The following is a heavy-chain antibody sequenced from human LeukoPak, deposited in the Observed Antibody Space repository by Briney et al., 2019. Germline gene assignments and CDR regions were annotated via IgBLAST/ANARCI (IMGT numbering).Heavy chain of an antibody. V-gene: IGHV1-69*05. J-gene: IGHJ3*02. Sequence: ASVKVSCKASGGTFSSYAISWVLQAPGQGLEWMGGIIPIFGTANYAQKFQGRVTITTDESTSTAYMELSSLRSEDTAVYYCARSRYYYDSSGYFIDAFDIWGQGTMVTVSS. D-gene: IGHD3-22*01. CDR1: GGTFSSYA. CDR3: ARSRYYYDSSGYFIDAFDI. CDR2: IIPIFGTA.